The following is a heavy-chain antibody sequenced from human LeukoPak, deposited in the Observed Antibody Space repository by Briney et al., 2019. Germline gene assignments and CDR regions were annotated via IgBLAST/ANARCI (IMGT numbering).Heavy chain of an antibody. D-gene: IGHD3-22*01. J-gene: IGHJ4*02. V-gene: IGHV4-39*07. Sequence: PSETLSLTCTVSGGSISSSSYYWGWIRQPPGKGLEWIGSIYYSGSTYYNPSLKSRVTISVDTSKNQFSLKLSSVTAADTAVYYCARDGYYDSTGNYWGQGTLVTVSS. CDR1: GGSISSSSYY. CDR2: IYYSGST. CDR3: ARDGYYDSTGNY.